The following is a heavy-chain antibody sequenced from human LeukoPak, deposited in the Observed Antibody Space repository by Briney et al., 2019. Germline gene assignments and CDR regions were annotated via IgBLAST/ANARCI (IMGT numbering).Heavy chain of an antibody. CDR1: GYTFTGYY. Sequence: ASVKVSCKASGYTFTGYYIHWVRQAPGQGLEWMGWINPNTGETNYAQKFQGRATMTRDTSITTAYMELISVRSDDTALYCCARLGGPIVGTPSFDYWGQGTLVTVSS. CDR2: INPNTGET. J-gene: IGHJ4*02. V-gene: IGHV1-2*02. CDR3: ARLGGPIVGTPSFDY. D-gene: IGHD5-12*01.